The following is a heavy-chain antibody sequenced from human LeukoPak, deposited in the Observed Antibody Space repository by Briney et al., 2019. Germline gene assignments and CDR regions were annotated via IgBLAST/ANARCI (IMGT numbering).Heavy chain of an antibody. Sequence: PSETLPLTCAVYGGSFSGYYWSWIRQPPGKGLEWIGEINHSGSTNYNPSLKSRVTISVDTSKNQFSLKLSSVTAADTAVYYCARSRGQQLINWFDPWGQGTLVTVSS. CDR2: INHSGST. CDR1: GGSFSGYY. D-gene: IGHD6-13*01. CDR3: ARSRGQQLINWFDP. V-gene: IGHV4-34*01. J-gene: IGHJ5*02.